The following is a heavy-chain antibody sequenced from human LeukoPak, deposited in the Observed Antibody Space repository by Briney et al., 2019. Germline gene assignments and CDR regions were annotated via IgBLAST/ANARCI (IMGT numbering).Heavy chain of an antibody. D-gene: IGHD3-22*01. J-gene: IGHJ4*02. CDR1: GYTLTELS. CDR2: FDPEDGET. V-gene: IGHV1-24*01. CDR3: ATSGDDSSGYYYPLDY. Sequence: ASVKVSCKVSGYTLTELSMHWVRQAPGKGLEWMGGFDPEDGETIYAQKFQGRVTMTEDTSTDTAYMELSSLRPEDTAVYYCATSGDDSSGYYYPLDYWGQGTLVTVSS.